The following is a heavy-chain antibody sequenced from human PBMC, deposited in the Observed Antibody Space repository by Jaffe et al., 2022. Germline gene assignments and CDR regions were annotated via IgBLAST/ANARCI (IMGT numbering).Heavy chain of an antibody. J-gene: IGHJ4*02. CDR2: INAGNGNT. CDR3: ARDGEVHGYSSSWGGSDDAYFDY. D-gene: IGHD6-13*01. CDR1: GYTFTSYA. V-gene: IGHV1-3*01. Sequence: QVQLVQSGAEVKKPGASVKVSCKASGYTFTSYAMHWVRQAPGQRLEWMGWINAGNGNTKYSQKFQGRVTITRDTSASTAYMELSSLRSEDTAVYYCARDGEVHGYSSSWGGSDDAYFDYWGQGTLVTVSS.